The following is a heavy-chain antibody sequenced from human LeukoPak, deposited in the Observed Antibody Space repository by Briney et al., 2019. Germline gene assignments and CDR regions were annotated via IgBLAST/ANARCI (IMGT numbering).Heavy chain of an antibody. Sequence: PSETLSLTCTVSGGSISSGGYYWSWIRQHPGKCLECIVYIYYIGSSYYNPYLKSRVTISVDTSKNQFSLKLSSVTAADTAVYYCARCRVHCSSTSCYGNWFDHWGQGTLVTVSS. D-gene: IGHD2-2*01. CDR1: GGSISSGGYY. V-gene: IGHV4-31*03. J-gene: IGHJ5*02. CDR3: ARCRVHCSSTSCYGNWFDH. CDR2: IYYIGSS.